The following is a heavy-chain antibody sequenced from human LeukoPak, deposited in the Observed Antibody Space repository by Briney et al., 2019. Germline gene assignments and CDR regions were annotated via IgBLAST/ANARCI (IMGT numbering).Heavy chain of an antibody. J-gene: IGHJ4*02. Sequence: MTGGSLRLSCAASGFTFSSYSMNWVRQAPGKGLEWVSSISSSSSYIYYADSVKGRFTISRDNAKNSLYLQMNSLRAEDTAVYYCAREVVAGMGGGFRDYWGQGTLVTVSS. CDR2: ISSSSSYI. D-gene: IGHD6-19*01. V-gene: IGHV3-21*01. CDR3: AREVVAGMGGGFRDY. CDR1: GFTFSSYS.